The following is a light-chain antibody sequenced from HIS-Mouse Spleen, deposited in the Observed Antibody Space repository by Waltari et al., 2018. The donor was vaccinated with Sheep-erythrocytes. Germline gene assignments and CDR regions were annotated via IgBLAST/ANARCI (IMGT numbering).Light chain of an antibody. V-gene: IGLV2-11*01. CDR3: CSYAGSYNHV. CDR1: SSAVGGYNY. J-gene: IGLJ1*01. Sequence: QSALTQPRSVSGSPGQSVTISCTGTSSAVGGYNYSSWYQQHPVKAPKLMIYDVSKRPSGVPDRFSGSKSGNTASLTISGLQAEDEADYYCCSYAGSYNHVFATGTKVTVL. CDR2: DVS.